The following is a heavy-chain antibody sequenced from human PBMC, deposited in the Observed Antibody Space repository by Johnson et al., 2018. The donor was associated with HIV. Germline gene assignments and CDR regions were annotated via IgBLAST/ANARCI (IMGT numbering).Heavy chain of an antibody. V-gene: IGHV3-NL1*01. CDR3: ARAGHGYNTGAVDI. CDR1: GFTFSNYG. J-gene: IGHJ3*02. CDR2: IYSGGST. Sequence: QVQLVESGGGVVQPGRSLRLSCAASGFTFSNYGMHWVRQAPGKGLEWVSVIYSGGSTYYADSVKGRFTISRDNSKNTLYLQMNSLRAEDTAVYYCARAGHGYNTGAVDIWGQGTMVTVSS. D-gene: IGHD5-24*01.